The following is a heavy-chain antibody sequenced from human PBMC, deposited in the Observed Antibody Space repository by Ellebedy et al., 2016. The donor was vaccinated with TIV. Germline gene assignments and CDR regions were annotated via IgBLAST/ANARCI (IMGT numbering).Heavy chain of an antibody. Sequence: GGSLRLSCRGSGYSFSTNWIGWVRQLPGKGLEWMGIIYPGDSDTRYSPSFQGQVTISADKSISTAYLQWSSLKASDTAMYYCARHVSPTELRYFDWGFDYWGQGTLVTVSS. J-gene: IGHJ4*02. CDR3: ARHVSPTELRYFDWGFDY. V-gene: IGHV5-51*01. D-gene: IGHD3-9*01. CDR1: GYSFSTNW. CDR2: IYPGDSDT.